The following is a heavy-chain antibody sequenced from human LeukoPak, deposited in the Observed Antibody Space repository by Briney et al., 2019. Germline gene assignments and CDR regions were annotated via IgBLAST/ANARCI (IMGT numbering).Heavy chain of an antibody. J-gene: IGHJ4*02. CDR3: ERVRCSGGSCYSDY. V-gene: IGHV1-2*02. D-gene: IGHD2-15*01. CDR1: GYTFTRYY. Sequence: ASVKVSCKASGYTFTRYYMHWVRQAPGQGLEWMGGINPNSGGTNYAQKFQGRVTMTRDTSISTAYMEASRLRSDDTAVYYCERVRCSGGSCYSDYWGQGTLVTVSS. CDR2: INPNSGGT.